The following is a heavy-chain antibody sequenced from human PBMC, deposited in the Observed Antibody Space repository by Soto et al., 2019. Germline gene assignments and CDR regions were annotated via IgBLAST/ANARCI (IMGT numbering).Heavy chain of an antibody. CDR1: GNDGSCNKAA. J-gene: IGHJ4*02. CDR2: TYYRPKWFH. Sequence: SQTLTLTCAVSGNDGSCNKAAWNWIRQSPSRGLEWLGRTYYRPKWFHGYAISLTGRITINPDTSKNQFSLQLNSVTPEDTAVYYCANWRFDSWGPGTQVTVSS. CDR3: ANWRFDS. D-gene: IGHD1-1*01. V-gene: IGHV6-1*01.